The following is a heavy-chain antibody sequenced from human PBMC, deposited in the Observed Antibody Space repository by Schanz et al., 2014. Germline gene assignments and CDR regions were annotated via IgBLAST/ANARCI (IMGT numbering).Heavy chain of an antibody. V-gene: IGHV3-64*01. Sequence: EVQLVESGGGLVQPGGSLRLSCAASGFTFSSYAMSWVRQAPGKGLEYVSLINSNGGSTYYANSVKGRFTISRDNSKNTRYLQMGSLRAEDMAVYYCARGYYDSSDYYGGYYFDYWGQGTLVTVSS. CDR3: ARGYYDSSDYYGGYYFDY. D-gene: IGHD3-22*01. CDR2: INSNGGST. J-gene: IGHJ4*02. CDR1: GFTFSSYA.